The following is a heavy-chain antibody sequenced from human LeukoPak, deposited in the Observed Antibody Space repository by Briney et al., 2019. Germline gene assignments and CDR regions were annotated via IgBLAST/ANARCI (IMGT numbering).Heavy chain of an antibody. V-gene: IGHV1-46*03. CDR3: TRPSYGDAPYVDY. J-gene: IGHJ4*02. CDR1: GYTFTSYY. D-gene: IGHD4-17*01. CDR2: INPSGGST. Sequence: ASVKVSCKASGYTFTSYYMHWVRQAPGQGLEWMGIINPSGGSTSYAQKFQGRVTMTRDMSTSTVYMELSSLRSEDTAVYYCTRPSYGDAPYVDYCGQGTLATVSS.